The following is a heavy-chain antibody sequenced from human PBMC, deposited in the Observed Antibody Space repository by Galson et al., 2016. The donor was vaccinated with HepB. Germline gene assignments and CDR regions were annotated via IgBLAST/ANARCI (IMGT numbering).Heavy chain of an antibody. Sequence: SLRLSCAASGFTFSGYALSWVRQAPGKGLEWVSSINGRGDTTYYADSVAGRFTISRDNAKNSLYLQMNSLRAEDTALYYCARLLTSSSWYGWFDPWGQGTLVTVSS. V-gene: IGHV3-23*01. CDR2: INGRGDTT. D-gene: IGHD6-13*01. CDR3: ARLLTSSSWYGWFDP. J-gene: IGHJ5*02. CDR1: GFTFSGYA.